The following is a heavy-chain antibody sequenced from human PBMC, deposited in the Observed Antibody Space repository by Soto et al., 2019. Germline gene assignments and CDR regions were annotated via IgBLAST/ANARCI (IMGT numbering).Heavy chain of an antibody. CDR1: GGSISSYY. CDR2: IYYSGST. Sequence: SETLSLTCTVSGGSISSYYWSWIRQPPGKGLEWIGYIYYSGSTNYNPSLKSRVTISVDTSKNQFSLKLSSVTAADTAVYYCARDQSFWSSYYTGVFDPWGQGTLVTVSS. V-gene: IGHV4-59*01. CDR3: ARDQSFWSSYYTGVFDP. J-gene: IGHJ5*02. D-gene: IGHD3-3*01.